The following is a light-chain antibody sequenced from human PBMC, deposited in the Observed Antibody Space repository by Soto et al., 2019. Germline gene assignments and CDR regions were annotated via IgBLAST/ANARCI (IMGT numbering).Light chain of an antibody. J-gene: IGKJ1*01. CDR1: QSVWSK. Sequence: EIIMTQSPASLSVSPGERATLSCRASQSVWSKVAWYQQKPGQAPRLLIYGASTRATGIPVTFSGSGSGTEFTLTISSLQSEDFAVYYCQQYNNWPRTFGQGTKVEIK. CDR2: GAS. CDR3: QQYNNWPRT. V-gene: IGKV3-15*01.